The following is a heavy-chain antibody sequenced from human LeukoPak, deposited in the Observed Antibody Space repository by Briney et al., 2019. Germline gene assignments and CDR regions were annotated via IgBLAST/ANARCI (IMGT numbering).Heavy chain of an antibody. CDR3: ARAPLYDSSGYADGYYMDV. J-gene: IGHJ6*03. V-gene: IGHV3-30*04. CDR2: ISYDGSNK. D-gene: IGHD3-22*01. Sequence: GGSLRLSCAASGFTFSCYAMHWVRQAPGKGLEWVAVISYDGSNKYYADSVKGRFTISRDNAKNSLYLQMNSLRAEDTAVYYCARAPLYDSSGYADGYYMDVWGKGTTVTVSS. CDR1: GFTFSCYA.